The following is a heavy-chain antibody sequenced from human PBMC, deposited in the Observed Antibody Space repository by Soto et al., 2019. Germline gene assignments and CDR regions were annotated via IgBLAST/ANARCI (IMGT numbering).Heavy chain of an antibody. J-gene: IGHJ3*02. V-gene: IGHV4-30-4*01. CDR2: IYYSGST. CDR1: GGSISSGDYY. D-gene: IGHD3-22*01. Sequence: QVQLQESGPGLVKPSQTLSLTCTVSGGSISSGDYYWSWIRQPPGKGLEWIGYIYYSGSTYYNPSLKGRVTISVDTSKNQFSLKLSSVTAADTAVYYCARFLITMIVVGDAFDIWGQGTMVTVSS. CDR3: ARFLITMIVVGDAFDI.